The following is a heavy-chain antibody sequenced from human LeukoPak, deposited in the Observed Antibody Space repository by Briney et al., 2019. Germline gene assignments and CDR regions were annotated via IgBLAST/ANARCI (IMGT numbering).Heavy chain of an antibody. J-gene: IGHJ4*02. V-gene: IGHV3-30-3*01. Sequence: PGGSLRLSCAASRFTFSSYAMHWVRQAPGKGLEWVAVISYDGSNKYYADSVKGRFTISRDNSKNTLYLQMNSLRAEDTAVYYCARLLSREVMTRDYWGQGTLVTVSS. D-gene: IGHD3-22*01. CDR3: ARLLSREVMTRDY. CDR2: ISYDGSNK. CDR1: RFTFSSYA.